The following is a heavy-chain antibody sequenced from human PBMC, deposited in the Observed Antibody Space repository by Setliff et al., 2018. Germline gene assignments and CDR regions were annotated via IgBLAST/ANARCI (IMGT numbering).Heavy chain of an antibody. CDR2: IYNIGEA. V-gene: IGHV3-53*01. Sequence: GGSLRLSCVVSGFTVSNDFMGWVRQAPGKGLEWVSVIYNIGEARYADSVEGRFTISRDKSKNTLYLHLSSLRAEDTATYYCARDRGGTNPWFDFWGQGTLVTVSS. CDR1: GFTVSNDF. J-gene: IGHJ5*01. D-gene: IGHD3-10*01. CDR3: ARDRGGTNPWFDF.